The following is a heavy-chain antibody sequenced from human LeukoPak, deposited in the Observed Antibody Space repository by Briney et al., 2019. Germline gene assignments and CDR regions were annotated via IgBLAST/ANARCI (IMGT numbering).Heavy chain of an antibody. Sequence: PSETLSLTCTVSGDSISSGSYYWSWIRQPAGKGLEWIGRIYYSGSTNYNPSLKSRVTISVDTSKNQFSLKLSSVTAADTAVYYCARGHYGSGSYYNSPQFRNYYYYMDVWGKGTTVTISS. CDR3: ARGHYGSGSYYNSPQFRNYYYYMDV. V-gene: IGHV4-61*10. D-gene: IGHD3-10*01. CDR2: IYYSGST. J-gene: IGHJ6*03. CDR1: GDSISSGSYY.